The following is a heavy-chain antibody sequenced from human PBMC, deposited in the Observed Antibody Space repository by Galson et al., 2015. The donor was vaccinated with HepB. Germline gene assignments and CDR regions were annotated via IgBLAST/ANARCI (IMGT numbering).Heavy chain of an antibody. CDR1: GGTFSSYA. D-gene: IGHD2-2*01. CDR3: ARETLPPLNSKSVVPAAWDD. V-gene: IGHV1-69*01. J-gene: IGHJ4*02. CDR2: IIPIFGTA. Sequence: SCKASGGTFSSYAISWVQQAPGQGLEWMGGIIPIFGTANYAQKFQGRVTITADESTSTAYMELSSLRSEDTAVYYCARETLPPLNSKSVVPAAWDDWGQGTLVTVSS.